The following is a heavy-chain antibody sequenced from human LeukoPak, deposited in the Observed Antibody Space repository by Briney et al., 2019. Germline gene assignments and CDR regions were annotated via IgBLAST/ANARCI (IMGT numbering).Heavy chain of an antibody. CDR2: ISYDGSNK. V-gene: IGHV3-30*18. Sequence: GGSLRLSCAASGFTFSSYAMSWVRQAPGKGLEWVAVISYDGSNKYYADSVKGRFTISRDNSKNTLYLQMNSLRAEDTAVYYCAKDGISGWSPTGWFDPWGQGTLVTVSS. CDR3: AKDGISGWSPTGWFDP. D-gene: IGHD6-19*01. CDR1: GFTFSSYA. J-gene: IGHJ5*02.